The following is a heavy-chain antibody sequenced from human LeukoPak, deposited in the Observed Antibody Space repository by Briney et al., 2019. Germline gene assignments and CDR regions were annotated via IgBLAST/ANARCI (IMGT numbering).Heavy chain of an antibody. Sequence: PGGSLRLSCAASGFTFSDYYMSWVRQAPGKGLEWVSVIYSGGSTYYADSVKGRFTISRDNAKNSLYLQMNSLRAEDTAVYYCARDDDSILDYWGQGTLVTVSS. CDR1: GFTFSDYY. D-gene: IGHD3-22*01. J-gene: IGHJ4*02. CDR3: ARDDDSILDY. CDR2: IYSGGST. V-gene: IGHV3-66*01.